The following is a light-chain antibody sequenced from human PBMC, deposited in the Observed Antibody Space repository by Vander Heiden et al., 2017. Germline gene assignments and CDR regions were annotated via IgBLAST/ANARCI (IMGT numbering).Light chain of an antibody. CDR3: QQYSSH. V-gene: IGKV3-20*01. Sequence: EIVLTQSPGTLSLSPGERATLSCRASQSVSSSYLAGDQQKPGQARRLLSYGESSRATGNKDRVSGSGDGTDFTSNISRTEAEEFEGEDGQQYSSHFGGGTKVEIK. CDR2: GES. J-gene: IGKJ4*01. CDR1: QSVSSSY.